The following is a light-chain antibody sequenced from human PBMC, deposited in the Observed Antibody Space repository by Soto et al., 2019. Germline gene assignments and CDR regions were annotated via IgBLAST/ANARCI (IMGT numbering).Light chain of an antibody. CDR1: QSSSRY. J-gene: IGKJ1*01. CDR3: QHYDSYSQA. CDR2: GAT. V-gene: IGKV3-15*01. Sequence: LTLSLTTVSLSPGDRGTVSSRATQSSSRYLAWDQHKPGQYPRLLINGATTRDTGFPARFSGRGSGTEFTHTIICLQAEDLATYCCQHYDSYSQAFGQG.